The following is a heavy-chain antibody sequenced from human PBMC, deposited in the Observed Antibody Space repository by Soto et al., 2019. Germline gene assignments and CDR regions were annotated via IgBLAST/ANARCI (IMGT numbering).Heavy chain of an antibody. CDR1: GGSISGYY. V-gene: IGHV4-34*10. CDR2: INHSGST. CDR3: AEGLRGYPVRGFDP. D-gene: IGHD5-12*01. J-gene: IGHJ5*02. Sequence: SETLSLTWTVYGGSISGYYWRWIRQPPGKGLEWIGYINHSGSTNYNPSLKSRITISVDTSKNQFTLKLSSVTAADTARYYRAEGLRGYPVRGFDPWGKGALVTVSS.